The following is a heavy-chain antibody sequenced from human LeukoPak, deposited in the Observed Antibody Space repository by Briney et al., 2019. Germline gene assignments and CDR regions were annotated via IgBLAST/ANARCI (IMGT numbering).Heavy chain of an antibody. J-gene: IGHJ6*03. D-gene: IGHD3-10*01. CDR2: ISGSGGST. V-gene: IGHV3-23*01. CDR3: ARFGGNYYYYYYMDV. Sequence: GGSLRLSCAASGFTFSSYAMSWVRQAPGKGLEWVSAISGSGGSTYYADSVKGRFTISRDNAKNSLYLQMNSLRAEDTAVYYCARFGGNYYYYYYMDVWGKGTTVTVSS. CDR1: GFTFSSYA.